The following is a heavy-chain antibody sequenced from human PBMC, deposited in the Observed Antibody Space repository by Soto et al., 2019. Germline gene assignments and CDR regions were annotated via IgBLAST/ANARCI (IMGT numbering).Heavy chain of an antibody. Sequence: QVQLVESGGGVVQPGTSLRLSCAASGFTFNHYGMHWVRQAPGKGLEWVAVIWHDGRQRDYADSVKGRFTSSRDNSKDTLYLQMDSLRVEDTAVYYCARDPGQDGPIDHCGQGTLVTVSS. J-gene: IGHJ4*02. CDR3: ARDPGQDGPIDH. CDR2: IWHDGRQR. CDR1: GFTFNHYG. V-gene: IGHV3-33*01.